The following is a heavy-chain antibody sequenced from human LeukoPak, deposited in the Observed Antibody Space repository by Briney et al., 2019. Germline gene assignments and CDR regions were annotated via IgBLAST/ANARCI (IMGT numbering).Heavy chain of an antibody. Sequence: SVTVSCKASGGTFSSYAISWVRQAPGQGLEWMGGIIPIFGTANYAQKFQGRVTITADESTSTAYMELSSLRSEDTAVYYCASTGIHDYRKKNYYYYGMDVWGQGTTVTVSS. CDR3: ASTGIHDYRKKNYYYYGMDV. D-gene: IGHD4-11*01. CDR1: GGTFSSYA. J-gene: IGHJ6*02. V-gene: IGHV1-69*13. CDR2: IIPIFGTA.